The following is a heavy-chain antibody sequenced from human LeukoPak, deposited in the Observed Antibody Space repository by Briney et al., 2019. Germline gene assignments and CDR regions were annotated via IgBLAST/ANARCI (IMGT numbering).Heavy chain of an antibody. Sequence: ASVTVSCKASGYTFTSYGISWVRQAPGQGLEWMGWISAYNGNTNYAQKLQGRVTMTTDTSTSTAYMELRSLRSDDTAVYYCARVSVWFGELLGPGYYYYGMDVWGQGTTVTVSS. CDR2: ISAYNGNT. V-gene: IGHV1-18*01. CDR3: ARVSVWFGELLGPGYYYYGMDV. J-gene: IGHJ6*02. D-gene: IGHD3-10*01. CDR1: GYTFTSYG.